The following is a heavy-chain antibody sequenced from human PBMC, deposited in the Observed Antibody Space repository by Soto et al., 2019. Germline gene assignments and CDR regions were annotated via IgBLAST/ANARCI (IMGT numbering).Heavy chain of an antibody. CDR3: ASSYYYDSSGYLAFDI. J-gene: IGHJ3*02. CDR2: ISSSSSYI. D-gene: IGHD3-22*01. V-gene: IGHV3-21*01. Sequence: GGSMILSCAASWFTCGSYSVNWVLKAPGKGLEWVSSISSSSSYIYYADSVKGRFTISRDNAKNSLYLQMNSLRAEDTAVYYCASSYYYDSSGYLAFDIWGQGTMVTVSS. CDR1: WFTCGSYS.